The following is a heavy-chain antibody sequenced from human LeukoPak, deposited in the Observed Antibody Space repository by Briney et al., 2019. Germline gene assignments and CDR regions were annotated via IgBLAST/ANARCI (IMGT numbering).Heavy chain of an antibody. CDR2: ISGSGGST. V-gene: IGHV3-23*01. J-gene: IGHJ4*02. CDR1: GFTFSSYA. CDR3: VMSVLGSGLQFDY. D-gene: IGHD3-22*01. Sequence: GGSLRLSCAASGFTFSSYAMSWVRQAPGKGLEWVSGISGSGGSTYYTDSVKGRFTISRDNSKNTPYLQMNSLRAEDTAVYYCVMSVLGSGLQFDYWGRGTLVPVSS.